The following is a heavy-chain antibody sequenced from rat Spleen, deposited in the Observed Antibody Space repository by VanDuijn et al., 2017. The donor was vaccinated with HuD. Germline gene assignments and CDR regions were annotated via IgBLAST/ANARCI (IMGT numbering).Heavy chain of an antibody. J-gene: IGHJ3*01. CDR3: ALRYYGYTYDWFAY. CDR2: ISPSGGST. D-gene: IGHD1-9*01. V-gene: IGHV5-19*01. CDR1: GFTFNNYA. Sequence: EVQLVESDGGLVQPGRSLKLSCAASGFTFNNYAMHWIRQAPTKGLEWVASISPSGGSTSYRDSVKGRFTISRDNAENTVYLQMNSLRSEDTATYYCALRYYGYTYDWFAYWGQGTLVTVSS.